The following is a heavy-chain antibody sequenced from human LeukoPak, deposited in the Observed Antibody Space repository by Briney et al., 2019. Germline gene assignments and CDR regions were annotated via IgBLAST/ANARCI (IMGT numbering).Heavy chain of an antibody. Sequence: SETLSLTCTVSGGSISSTRYYWGWTRQPPGKGLEWIGSIHYSGSTFYNPSLKSRVTISVDTSKNQFSLKLSSVTAADTAVYYCARHLASTEIYWGQGTLVTVSS. CDR3: ARHLASTEIY. CDR1: GGSISSTRYY. V-gene: IGHV4-39*01. D-gene: IGHD6-19*01. J-gene: IGHJ4*02. CDR2: IHYSGST.